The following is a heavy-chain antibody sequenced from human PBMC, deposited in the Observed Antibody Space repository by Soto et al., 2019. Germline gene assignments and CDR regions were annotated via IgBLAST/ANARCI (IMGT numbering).Heavy chain of an antibody. CDR2: NIPIFGTA. V-gene: IGHV1-69*13. Sequence: VASVKVSCKASGGTFSNFVISWVRQAPGQGLEWMGGNIPIFGTANYAQKFQGRVTIIADESTGTTYMELTSLRAEDTAVYYCARDGHGSGNYGMDVWGQGTTVTVSS. CDR3: ARDGHGSGNYGMDV. D-gene: IGHD3-10*01. J-gene: IGHJ6*02. CDR1: GGTFSNFV.